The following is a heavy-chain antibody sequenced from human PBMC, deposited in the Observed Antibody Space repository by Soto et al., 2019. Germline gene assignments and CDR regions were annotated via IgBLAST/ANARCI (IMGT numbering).Heavy chain of an antibody. CDR2: IFWNDDK. D-gene: IGHD4-17*01. CDR3: ARRRGATATGGAFDP. Sequence: KSGPTLVNPTQTLTLTCTFSGFSLSTSAVGVGWIRQPPGKALEWLTVIFWNDDKRYSPSLKSRLTITKDSSKNQVVLTMTNLDPVDTGTYYCARRRGATATGGAFDPWGQGTLVTVSS. CDR1: GFSLSTSAVG. V-gene: IGHV2-5*01. J-gene: IGHJ5*02.